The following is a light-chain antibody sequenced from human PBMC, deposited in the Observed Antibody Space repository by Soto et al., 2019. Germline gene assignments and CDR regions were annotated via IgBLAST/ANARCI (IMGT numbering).Light chain of an antibody. CDR1: QSVSSN. CDR2: GAS. CDR3: QQYNNWPAT. Sequence: EIVMTQSPATLSVSPGERATLSCRASQSVSSNLAWYQQKPGQAPRLLIYGASTGATGIPARFSGSGSGTEFTLTISSLQSEDFAVYYCQQYNNWPATFGQGTKVDIK. J-gene: IGKJ1*01. V-gene: IGKV3-15*01.